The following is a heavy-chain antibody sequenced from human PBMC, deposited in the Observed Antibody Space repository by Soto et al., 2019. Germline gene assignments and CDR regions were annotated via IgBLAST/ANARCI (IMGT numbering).Heavy chain of an antibody. CDR2: IDPSDSYT. J-gene: IGHJ6*02. Sequence: PGESLKISCKGSGYSFTSYWISWVRQMPGKGLEWMGRIDPSDSYTNYSPSFQGHVTISADKSISTAYLQWSSLKASDTAMYYCASPDIVATIRDQYYYYYYGMDVWGQGTTVTVSS. D-gene: IGHD5-12*01. CDR3: ASPDIVATIRDQYYYYYYGMDV. V-gene: IGHV5-10-1*01. CDR1: GYSFTSYW.